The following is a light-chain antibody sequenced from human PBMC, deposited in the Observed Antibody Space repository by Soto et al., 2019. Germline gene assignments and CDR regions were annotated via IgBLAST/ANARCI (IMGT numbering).Light chain of an antibody. V-gene: IGKV3-15*01. CDR2: GAS. Sequence: EIVMTQSPATLSVSPGERATLSCRASQSVSSNLAWYQQKPGQAPRLLIYGASTRATGIPARFSGSGSGTEFTLTISSLLSEDFAVYYCQQYNNWPPYTFGQGTKLRSN. CDR3: QQYNNWPPYT. CDR1: QSVSSN. J-gene: IGKJ2*01.